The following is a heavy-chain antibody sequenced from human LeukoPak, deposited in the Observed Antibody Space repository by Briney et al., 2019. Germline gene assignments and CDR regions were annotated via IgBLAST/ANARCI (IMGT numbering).Heavy chain of an antibody. J-gene: IGHJ4*02. V-gene: IGHV3-9*01. CDR2: ITWNRDNI. Sequence: GRSLRLSCAASGFTFDDYAMHWVRQAPGKGLEWVSGITWNRDNIGYGDSVKGRFTISRDNSKNTLDLQMNSLGPEDTAVYYCARESVNVDTAWAYWGQGTLVSVSS. D-gene: IGHD5-18*01. CDR3: ARESVNVDTAWAY. CDR1: GFTFDDYA.